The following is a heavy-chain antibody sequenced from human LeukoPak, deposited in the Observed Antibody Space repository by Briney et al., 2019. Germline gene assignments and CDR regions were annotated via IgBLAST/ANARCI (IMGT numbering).Heavy chain of an antibody. D-gene: IGHD3-22*01. V-gene: IGHV5-51*01. CDR1: GYSFTSYW. Sequence: GEPLKISCKGSGYSFTSYWIGRVRQMPGKGLEWMGIIYPGDSDTRYSPSFQGQVTISADKSISTAYLQWSSLKASDTAMYYCARQTYYDSSGYQFFDYWGQGTLVTVSS. CDR2: IYPGDSDT. CDR3: ARQTYYDSSGYQFFDY. J-gene: IGHJ4*02.